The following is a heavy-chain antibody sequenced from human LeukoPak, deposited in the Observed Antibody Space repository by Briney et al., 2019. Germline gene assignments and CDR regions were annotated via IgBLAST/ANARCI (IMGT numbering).Heavy chain of an antibody. CDR2: IYHSGST. CDR3: ARQVRRWLNGAFDI. Sequence: KSSETLSLTCTVSGYSISSGYYWGWIRQPPGKGLEWIGSIYHSGSTYYNPSLKSRVTISVDTSKNQFSLKLSSVTAADTAVYYCARQVRRWLNGAFDIWGQGTMVTVSS. D-gene: IGHD5-24*01. V-gene: IGHV4-38-2*02. J-gene: IGHJ3*02. CDR1: GYSISSGYY.